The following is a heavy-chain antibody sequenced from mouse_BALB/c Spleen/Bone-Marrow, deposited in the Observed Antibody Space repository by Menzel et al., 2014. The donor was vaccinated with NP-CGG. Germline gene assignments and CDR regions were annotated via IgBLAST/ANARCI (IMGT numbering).Heavy chain of an antibody. J-gene: IGHJ2*01. D-gene: IGHD3-3*01. V-gene: IGHV1-4*01. CDR2: INPSSGYT. CDR1: GYTFTSYP. Sequence: VKLMESGAELARPGASVWMSCKASGYTFTSYPMNWVKQRPGQGLEWTGYINPSSGYTNYNQKFEDKATLTADKSSSTAYMQLSSLTSEDSAVYYCTRRAAYYFDYWGQGTTLTVSS. CDR3: TRRAAYYFDY.